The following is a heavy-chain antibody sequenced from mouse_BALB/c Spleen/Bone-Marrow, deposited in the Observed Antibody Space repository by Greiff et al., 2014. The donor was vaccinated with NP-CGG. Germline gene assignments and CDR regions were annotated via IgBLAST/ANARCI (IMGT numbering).Heavy chain of an antibody. CDR3: TRRGTGNAMDY. CDR1: GYTFTSYW. V-gene: IGHV1-69*02. J-gene: IGHJ4*01. D-gene: IGHD3-3*01. Sequence: LVESGAELVRPGASVKLSCKASGYTFTSYWVNWVKQRPGQGLEWIGNIYPSDSYTNYNQKFKDKATLTVDKSSSTAYMQLSSPTSEDSAVYYCTRRGTGNAMDYWGQGTSVTVSS. CDR2: IYPSDSYT.